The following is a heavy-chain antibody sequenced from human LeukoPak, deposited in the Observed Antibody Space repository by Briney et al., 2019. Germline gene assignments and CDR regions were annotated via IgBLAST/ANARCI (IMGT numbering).Heavy chain of an antibody. V-gene: IGHV1-46*01. D-gene: IGHD3-3*01. CDR3: ARDPYYDFWSDAFDI. CDR2: INPSGGST. Sequence: GASVKVSCKASGYTFTSYYMHWVRQAPGQGLEWMGIINPSGGSTSYAQKFQGRVTMTRDTSTSTVYMELSSLRSEDTAVYYCARDPYYDFWSDAFDIWGQGTMVTVSS. J-gene: IGHJ3*02. CDR1: GYTFTSYY.